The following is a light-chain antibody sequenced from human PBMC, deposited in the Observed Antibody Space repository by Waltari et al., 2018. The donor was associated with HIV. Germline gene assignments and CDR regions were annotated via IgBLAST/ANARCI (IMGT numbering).Light chain of an antibody. CDR2: SNN. J-gene: IGLJ3*02. Sequence: QSVLTQPPSASRTPGQRVTISCSGRSSNIGTNTVHWYQHLPGSAPNLPIYSNNPRPSGIPYRFSASKSGTSASLAICGLRSEDEAEYYCAAWNENLNGLFGGGTKLTVL. V-gene: IGLV1-44*01. CDR3: AAWNENLNGL. CDR1: SSNIGTNT.